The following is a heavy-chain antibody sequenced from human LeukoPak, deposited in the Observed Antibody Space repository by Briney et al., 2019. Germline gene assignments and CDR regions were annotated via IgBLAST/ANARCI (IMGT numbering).Heavy chain of an antibody. CDR3: AGYSPGQYSFDH. Sequence: SETLSLNCTVSGGSISSYYWSWIRQPPGKGLEWIGYIYYSGSTTYNPSLKSRLTISVDTSKNLFPLKLSSLTAADTAVYYCAGYSPGQYSFDHWGPGTLVTVSS. D-gene: IGHD6-13*01. CDR1: GGSISSYY. V-gene: IGHV4-59*01. J-gene: IGHJ4*02. CDR2: IYYSGST.